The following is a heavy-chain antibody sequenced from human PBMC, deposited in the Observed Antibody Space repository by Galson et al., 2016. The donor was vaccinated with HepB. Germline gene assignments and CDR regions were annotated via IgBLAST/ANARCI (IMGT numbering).Heavy chain of an antibody. CDR3: ASGRGPTTSRGPSGMDV. CDR2: ISWNSGGL. CDR1: GFKFGDFA. Sequence: SLRLSCAASGFKFGDFAMHRVRQAPGKGLEWVSGISWNSGGLGSADSVKGRFTMSRDNTRNSLYLQMNSLRVEDTAIYFCASGRGPTTSRGPSGMDVWGQGSTVTVSS. J-gene: IGHJ6*02. D-gene: IGHD1-7*01. V-gene: IGHV3-9*01.